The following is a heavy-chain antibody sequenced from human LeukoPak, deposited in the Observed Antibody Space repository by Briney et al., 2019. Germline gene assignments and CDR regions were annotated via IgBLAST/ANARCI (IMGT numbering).Heavy chain of an antibody. CDR1: GGSISSSSYY. CDR2: IYYSGST. D-gene: IGHD5-24*01. Sequence: PSETXSLTCTVSGGSISSSSYYWGWIRQPPGRGLEWIVSIYYSGSTYYNPSLKSRVTISVDTSKNQFSLKLSSVTAADTAVYYCARAVEMATNTFDYWGQGTLVTVSS. V-gene: IGHV4-39*01. CDR3: ARAVEMATNTFDY. J-gene: IGHJ4*02.